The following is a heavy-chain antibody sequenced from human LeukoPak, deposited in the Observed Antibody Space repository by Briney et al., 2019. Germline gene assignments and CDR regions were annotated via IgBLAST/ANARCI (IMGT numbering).Heavy chain of an antibody. D-gene: IGHD3-10*01. CDR1: GGTFGSYA. CDR3: ARAERSSGLLDY. Sequence: SVKFSCKASGGTFGSYAISWVRQAPGQGFECMGGIIPIFGTANYAQKFQGRVTITADKSTSTAYMELSSLRSEDTAVYYCARAERSSGLLDYWGQGTLVTVSS. CDR2: IIPIFGTA. V-gene: IGHV1-69*06. J-gene: IGHJ4*02.